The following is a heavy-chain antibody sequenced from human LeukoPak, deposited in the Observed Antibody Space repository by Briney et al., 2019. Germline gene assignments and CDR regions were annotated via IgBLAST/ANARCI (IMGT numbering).Heavy chain of an antibody. D-gene: IGHD2-21*02. CDR3: AKDGLRDWALDY. CDR2: INWNGGST. V-gene: IGHV3-20*04. CDR1: GFTFDDYG. Sequence: GGSLRLSCAASGFTFDDYGMSWVRQAPGKGLEWVSGINWNGGSTGYADSVKGRFTISRDNAKNSLYLQMNSLRAEDTALYYCAKDGLRDWALDYWGQGTLVTVSS. J-gene: IGHJ4*02.